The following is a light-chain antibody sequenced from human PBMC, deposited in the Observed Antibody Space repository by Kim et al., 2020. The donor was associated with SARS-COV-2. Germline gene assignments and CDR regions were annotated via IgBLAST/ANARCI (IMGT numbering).Light chain of an antibody. CDR1: QSVSSSY. J-gene: IGKJ1*01. CDR3: QQYDSSRWT. V-gene: IGKV3-20*01. Sequence: EIVLTQSPGTLSLSPGEGATLSCRASQSVSSSYLAWYQQKPGQAPRLLIYGTSNRATGIPDRFSGSGSGTDFTLTINRLEPEDFAVYYCQQYDSSRWTFGQGTKVEIK. CDR2: GTS.